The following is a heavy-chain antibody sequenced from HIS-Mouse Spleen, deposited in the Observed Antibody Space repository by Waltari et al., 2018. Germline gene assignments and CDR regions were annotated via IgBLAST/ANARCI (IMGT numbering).Heavy chain of an antibody. CDR2: INPNSGGT. D-gene: IGHD6-13*01. V-gene: IGHV1-2*02. CDR1: GYTLTGAQ. J-gene: IGHJ4*02. CDR3: ARSPSGSSWYDY. Sequence: QVQLVQSGAEVKKPGASVKVSCKASGYTLTGAQLHRVRQAPGQGLEWMGWINPNSGGTNYAQKFQGRVTMTRDTSISTAYMELSRLRSDDTAVYYCARSPSGSSWYDYWGQGTLVTVSS.